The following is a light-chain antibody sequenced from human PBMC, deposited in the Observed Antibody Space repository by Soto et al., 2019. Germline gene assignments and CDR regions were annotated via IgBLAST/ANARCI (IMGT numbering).Light chain of an antibody. CDR2: DVS. V-gene: IGLV2-14*01. CDR1: SSDVGGYNY. CDR3: CSYTSSSTVV. Sequence: QSALTQPASVSGSPGQSITISCTGTSSDVGGYNYVSWYQQHPGKAPKLMIYDVSNRPSGVSNRFSGSKSGNTASLTISGLQAEDEADYYYCSYTSSSTVVFGGGTKVTVL. J-gene: IGLJ2*01.